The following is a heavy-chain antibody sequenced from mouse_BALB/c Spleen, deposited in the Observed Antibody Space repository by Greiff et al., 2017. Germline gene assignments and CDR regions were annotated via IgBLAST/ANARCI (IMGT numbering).Heavy chain of an antibody. D-gene: IGHD1-1*01. CDR1: GYTFTSYT. J-gene: IGHJ2*01. CDR2: INPSSGYT. CDR3: TLITTVVAYYFDY. V-gene: IGHV1-4*01. Sequence: VQRVESGAELARPGASVKMSCKASGYTFTSYTMHWVKQRPGQGLEWIGYINPSSGYTNYNQKFKDKATLTADKSSSTAYMQLSSLTSEDSAVYYCTLITTVVAYYFDYWGQGTTLTVSS.